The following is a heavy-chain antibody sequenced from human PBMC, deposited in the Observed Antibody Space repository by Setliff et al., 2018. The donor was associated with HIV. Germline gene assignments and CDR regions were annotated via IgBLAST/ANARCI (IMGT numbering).Heavy chain of an antibody. CDR3: ARDNRTGYSGGWPLDY. V-gene: IGHV1-2*02. CDR1: GFSFTKYG. D-gene: IGHD5-12*01. CDR2: INPNTGGT. Sequence: ASVKVSCKASGFSFTKYGFSWVRQAPGQGLEWMAWINPNTGGTQYAQKFQGRVTVTRDTPISTAYMEIKKLTSDDTAVYYCARDNRTGYSGGWPLDYWGQGTVVTVSS. J-gene: IGHJ4*02.